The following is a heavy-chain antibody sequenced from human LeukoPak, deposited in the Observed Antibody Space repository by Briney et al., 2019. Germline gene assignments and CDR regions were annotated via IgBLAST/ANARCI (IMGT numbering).Heavy chain of an antibody. CDR3: ARGEWGLYPFDY. V-gene: IGHV3-66*02. CDR1: GFTFSSYA. Sequence: GGSLRLSCAASGFTFSSYAMSWVRQAPGKGLEWVSVIYSGGSTYYADSVKGRFTISRDNSKNTLYLQLNSLTTDDTAMYYCARGEWGLYPFDYWGQGTLVTVSS. CDR2: IYSGGST. J-gene: IGHJ4*02. D-gene: IGHD1-26*01.